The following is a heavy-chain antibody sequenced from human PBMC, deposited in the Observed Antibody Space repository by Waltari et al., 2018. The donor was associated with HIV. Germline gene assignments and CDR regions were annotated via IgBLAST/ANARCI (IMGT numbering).Heavy chain of an antibody. J-gene: IGHJ4*02. V-gene: IGHV3-13*01. CDR2: IGTAGDT. CDR3: ARTLAQGWGLDY. D-gene: IGHD3-16*01. CDR1: GFSFRSPA. Sequence: EVQLVESGGGLVQPGGCLSRSCAASGFSFRSPAPYWFRQATGKGLGWVSAIGTAGDTYYPGSVKGRFTISRENAKNALYLQMNSLRAEDTAVYYCARTLAQGWGLDYWGQGTLVTVSS.